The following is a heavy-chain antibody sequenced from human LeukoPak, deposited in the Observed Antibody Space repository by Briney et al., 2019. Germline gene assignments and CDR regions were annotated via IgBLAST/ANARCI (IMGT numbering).Heavy chain of an antibody. CDR3: ARSRPTQGPRRSNWFDH. CDR1: GGSPTGGGAY. J-gene: IGHJ5*02. CDR2: IYYSGST. V-gene: IGHV4-31*11. Sequence: SVNLCLTGAVSGGSPTGGGAYWGCSRLDPGQRLEWIGYIYYSGSTFYNPSLRSGLSISVDTSKSQFSLHLHFVTAPDTAVSYSARSRPTQGPRRSNWFDHWGQGTLVTVSS.